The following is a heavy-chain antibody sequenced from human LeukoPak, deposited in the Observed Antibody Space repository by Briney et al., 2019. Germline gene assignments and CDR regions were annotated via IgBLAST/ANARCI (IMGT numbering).Heavy chain of an antibody. D-gene: IGHD3-10*01. CDR1: GYTFNSYG. CDR3: ARDGSGVWFDY. J-gene: IGHJ4*02. Sequence: ASLKVSCKAFGYTFNSYGISWVRQAPGQGLEWMAWINAYNGDTNYAQKFQGRVTLTTDTSTSTAYMELRSLRSDDTAVYYCARDGSGVWFDYWGQGTLVTVSS. V-gene: IGHV1-18*01. CDR2: INAYNGDT.